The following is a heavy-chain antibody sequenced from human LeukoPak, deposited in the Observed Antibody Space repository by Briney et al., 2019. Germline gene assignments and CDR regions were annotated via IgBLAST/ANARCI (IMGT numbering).Heavy chain of an antibody. V-gene: IGHV3-11*04. J-gene: IGHJ3*02. D-gene: IGHD3-16*01. CDR1: GFTFSDYY. CDR3: ARVTDFDAFDI. Sequence: GFLRLSCAASGFTFSDYYMSWIRQAPGKGLEWVSYISSSGSTIYYAGSVKGRFTISRDNAKNPLYVQMNSLRAEDTAVYYCARVTDFDAFDIWGQGTMVTVSS. CDR2: ISSSGSTI.